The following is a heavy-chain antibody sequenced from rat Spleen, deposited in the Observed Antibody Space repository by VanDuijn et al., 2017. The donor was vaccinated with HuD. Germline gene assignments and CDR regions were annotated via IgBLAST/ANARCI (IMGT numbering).Heavy chain of an antibody. CDR3: ARDVANYYGGTYGVLAA. V-gene: IGHV2-13*01. CDR2: IWGDGST. D-gene: IGHD1-12*02. J-gene: IGHJ4*01. Sequence: QVQLKESGPGLVQPSQTLSLTCTVSGFSLSRHGVIWVRQPPGKGLEWMGGIWGDGSTKYNSALNSRLSISRDTSKSQVYLKMNSLQTEDIATYYCARDVANYYGGTYGVLAAWGQGASVTVSS. CDR1: GFSLSRHG.